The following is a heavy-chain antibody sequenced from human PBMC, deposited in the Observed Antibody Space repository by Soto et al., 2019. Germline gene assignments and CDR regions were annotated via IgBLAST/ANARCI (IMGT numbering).Heavy chain of an antibody. J-gene: IGHJ6*02. V-gene: IGHV1-69*12. CDR3: ARQGSNEYYFFGMDV. Sequence: QVQLVQSGAEVKKPGSSVKVSCKASGGTFSSYAINWVRQAPGQGLEWMGGIIRIFGTPDYAHRFQGRVTMTADESTSTAYMELSSLRSEDSAVYYCARQGSNEYYFFGMDVWGQGARVTVSS. CDR2: IIRIFGTP. D-gene: IGHD3-10*01. CDR1: GGTFSSYA.